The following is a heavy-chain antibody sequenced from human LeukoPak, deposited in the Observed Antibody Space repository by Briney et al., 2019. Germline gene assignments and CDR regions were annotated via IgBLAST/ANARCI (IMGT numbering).Heavy chain of an antibody. V-gene: IGHV1-2*02. CDR2: VSPKRGGT. CDR3: ARGRVAGTRDFDY. Sequence: GASVKVSCKTSGYTFTDFYMHWVRQAPGQGLEWMGRVSPKRGGTNYIQKFEGRVTMTWDTSISTGYMELRSLKSDDAAVYYCARGRVAGTRDFDYWGQGSLVTVSS. J-gene: IGHJ4*02. CDR1: GYTFTDFY. D-gene: IGHD6-19*01.